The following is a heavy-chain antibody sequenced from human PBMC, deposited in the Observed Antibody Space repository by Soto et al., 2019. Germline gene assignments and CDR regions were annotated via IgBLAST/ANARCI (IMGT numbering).Heavy chain of an antibody. CDR1: GGSISSYY. CDR3: ARFRRDYYYYYGMDV. V-gene: IGHV4-59*01. Sequence: QVQLQESGPGLVKPSETLSLTCTVSGGSISSYYWSWIRQPPGKGLEWIGYIYYSGSTNYNPSLKSRVTISVDTYKNQFSLKLSSVTAADTAVYYCARFRRDYYYYYGMDVWGQGTTVTVSS. J-gene: IGHJ6*02. CDR2: IYYSGST.